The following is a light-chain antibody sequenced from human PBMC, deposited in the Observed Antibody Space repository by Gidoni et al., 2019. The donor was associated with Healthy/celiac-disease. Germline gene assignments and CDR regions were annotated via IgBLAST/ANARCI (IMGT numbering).Light chain of an antibody. CDR3: QPYNSYPYT. J-gene: IGKJ2*01. CDR1: QIISSW. V-gene: IGKV1-5*01. CDR2: DSS. Sequence: DIQMTQSPSTLSASVGDRVTITCRASQIISSWLDWYHQKPVKDTKLLIYDSSSLESGVPSRFSGSGSGTEFTLTISSLQPDDFATYYCQPYNSYPYTFGQGTKLEIK.